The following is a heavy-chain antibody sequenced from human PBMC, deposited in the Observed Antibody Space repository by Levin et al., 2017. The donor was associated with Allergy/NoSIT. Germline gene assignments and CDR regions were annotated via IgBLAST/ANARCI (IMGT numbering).Heavy chain of an antibody. CDR3: ARGGPSWDYFDY. J-gene: IGHJ4*02. CDR1: GGSISSYY. V-gene: IGHV4-59*08. D-gene: IGHD3-16*01. CDR2: IYSSGNT. Sequence: SSETLSLTCTVSGGSISSYYWSWIRQPPGKGLEWIGYIYSSGNTNYNPSLKSRVTMSVDTSKNQFSLKLTSVAAADTAVYYCARGGPSWDYFDYWGQGALVTVSS.